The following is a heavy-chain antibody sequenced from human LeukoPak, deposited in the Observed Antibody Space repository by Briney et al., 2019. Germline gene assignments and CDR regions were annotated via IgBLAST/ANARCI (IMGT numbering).Heavy chain of an antibody. CDR2: ISGSGVST. CDR3: AKGFGSGTYYFDY. Sequence: GGSLRLSCAASGFTFSSYAMSCVRQAPGEGLECVSGISGSGVSTYYADSVKGRFTISRDNSKNTLYLQMNSLRAEDTAVYYCAKGFGSGTYYFDYWGQGTLVTVSS. J-gene: IGHJ4*02. CDR1: GFTFSSYA. V-gene: IGHV3-23*01. D-gene: IGHD3-10*01.